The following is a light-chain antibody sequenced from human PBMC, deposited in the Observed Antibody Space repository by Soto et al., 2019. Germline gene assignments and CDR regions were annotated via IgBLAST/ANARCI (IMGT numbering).Light chain of an antibody. CDR1: XXXXYSSNNKNY. Sequence: DIVMTQSPDSLAVSLCERAXXXXXXXXXXXYSSNNKNYLVWYQQKPGQPPKLLIYWASTRESGVPDRFSGSGSGTDFTLIISSLQAEDVAVYYCQQYYSTPLTFGGGTKVDIK. V-gene: IGKV4-1*01. J-gene: IGKJ4*01. CDR2: WAS. CDR3: QQYYSTPLT.